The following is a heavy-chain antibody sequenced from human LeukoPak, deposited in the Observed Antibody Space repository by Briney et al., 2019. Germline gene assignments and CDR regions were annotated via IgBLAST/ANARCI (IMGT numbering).Heavy chain of an antibody. CDR1: GVSMSSYY. D-gene: IGHD3-22*01. CDR3: ARLGTGYDSSGYSIGWFDP. CDR2: ISYSGST. J-gene: IGHJ5*02. Sequence: KPSETLSLTCTVSGVSMSSYYWSWIRQPPGKGLEWIGYISYSGSTNYNPSLQSRVTMSVDTSKNQFSLKLSSVTAADTAVYYCARLGTGYDSSGYSIGWFDPWGQGTLVTVSS. V-gene: IGHV4-59*08.